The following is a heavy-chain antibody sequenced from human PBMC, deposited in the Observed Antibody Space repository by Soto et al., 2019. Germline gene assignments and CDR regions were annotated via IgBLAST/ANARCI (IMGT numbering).Heavy chain of an antibody. CDR1: GFTFSSYG. D-gene: IGHD6-19*01. CDR2: ISHDGSNK. V-gene: IGHV3-30*03. Sequence: PGGSLRLSCAASGFTFSSYGMHWVRQAPGKGLEWVAVISHDGSNKYFADSVKGRFTISRDNSQNTLYLQMNSLRAEDTAVYYCARDRGWSLFDYWGQGTLVTVSS. J-gene: IGHJ4*02. CDR3: ARDRGWSLFDY.